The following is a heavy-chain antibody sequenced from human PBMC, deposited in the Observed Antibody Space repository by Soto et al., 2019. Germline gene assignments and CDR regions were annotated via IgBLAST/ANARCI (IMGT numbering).Heavy chain of an antibody. CDR2: IIPIFGTA. CDR1: GGTFSSYA. Sequence: ASVKVSCKASGGTFSSYAISWVRQAPGQGLEWMGGIIPIFGTANYAQKFQGRVTITADESTSTACMELSSLRSEDTAVYYCARLRFDYGGTTRYKYFAYFGQVTLVT. CDR3: ARLRFDYGGTTRYKYFAY. J-gene: IGHJ4*02. D-gene: IGHD4-17*01. V-gene: IGHV1-69*13.